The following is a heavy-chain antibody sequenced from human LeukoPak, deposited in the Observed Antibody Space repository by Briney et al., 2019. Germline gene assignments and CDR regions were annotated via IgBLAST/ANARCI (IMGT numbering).Heavy chain of an antibody. Sequence: ASVKVSCKASGYTFTSYYMHWVRQAPGQGLEWMGIINPSGGSTSYAQKFQGRVTMTRDTSTSTVYMELSSLRSEDTAVYYCARGSVAGTGTGAFDICGQGTMVTVSS. CDR3: ARGSVAGTGTGAFDI. V-gene: IGHV1-46*01. CDR1: GYTFTSYY. CDR2: INPSGGST. J-gene: IGHJ3*02. D-gene: IGHD6-19*01.